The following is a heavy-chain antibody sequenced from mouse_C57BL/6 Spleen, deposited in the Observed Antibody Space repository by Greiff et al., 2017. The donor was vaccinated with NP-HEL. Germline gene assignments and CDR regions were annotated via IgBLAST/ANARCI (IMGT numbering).Heavy chain of an antibody. J-gene: IGHJ4*01. CDR2: IYPRSGNT. Sequence: VKLQESGAELARPGASVKLSCKASGYTFTSYGISWVKQRTGQGLEWIGEIYPRSGNTYYNEKFKGKATLTADKSSSTAYMELRSLTSEDSAVYFCAELSSYAMDYWGQGTSVTVSS. CDR3: AELSSYAMDY. CDR1: GYTFTSYG. D-gene: IGHD2-12*01. V-gene: IGHV1-81*01.